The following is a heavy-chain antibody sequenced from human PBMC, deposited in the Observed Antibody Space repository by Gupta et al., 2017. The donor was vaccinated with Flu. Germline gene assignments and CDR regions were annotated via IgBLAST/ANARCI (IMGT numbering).Heavy chain of an antibody. CDR1: GFTFSSYA. V-gene: IGHV3-23*01. D-gene: IGHD2-15*01. CDR2: ISGIGGST. CDR3: AKDQGDIVVVVAASDY. J-gene: IGHJ4*02. Sequence: EVQLLESGGGLVQPGGSLRLSCAASGFTFSSYAMRWVRQAPGKGLEWVSAISGIGGSTYYADSVKGRFTISRDNSKNTLYLQMNSLRAEDTAVYYCAKDQGDIVVVVAASDYWGQGTLVTVSS.